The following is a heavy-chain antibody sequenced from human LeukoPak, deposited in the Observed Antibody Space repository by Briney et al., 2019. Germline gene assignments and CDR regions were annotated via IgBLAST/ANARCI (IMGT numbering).Heavy chain of an antibody. CDR3: ARDRADEGDAFDI. Sequence: PGGSLRLSCAASGFTFSSYAMHWVRQAPGKGLVWGAVILYDGSNKYYADSVKGRFTISRDNSKTTLYLQMNSLRAEDTAVYYCARDRADEGDAFDIWGQGTMVTVSS. CDR2: ILYDGSNK. V-gene: IGHV3-30-3*01. CDR1: GFTFSSYA. J-gene: IGHJ3*02.